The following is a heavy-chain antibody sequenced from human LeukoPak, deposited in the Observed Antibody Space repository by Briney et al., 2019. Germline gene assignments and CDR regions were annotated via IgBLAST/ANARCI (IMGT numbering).Heavy chain of an antibody. J-gene: IGHJ2*01. D-gene: IGHD6-13*01. CDR2: IGTAGEI. CDR3: ARAAYSSTWYSRYFDL. V-gene: IGHV3-13*01. CDR1: GFTFSTYD. Sequence: PGGSLRLSCADSGFTFSTYDMHWVRQATGKCLEWVSAIGTAGEIYYPGSVKGRFTISRENAKNSLYLQMNSLRAGDTAVYYCARAAYSSTWYSRYFDLWGRGTLVTVSS.